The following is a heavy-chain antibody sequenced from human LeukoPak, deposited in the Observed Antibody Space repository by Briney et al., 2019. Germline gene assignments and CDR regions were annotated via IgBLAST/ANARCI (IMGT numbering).Heavy chain of an antibody. D-gene: IGHD3-22*01. V-gene: IGHV3-66*02. J-gene: IGHJ4*02. CDR2: IYSGGST. CDR3: ARGVEYYYDSSGYSLYFDY. Sequence: GGSLRLSCAASGFTVSSNYMSWVRQAPGKGLEWVSVIYSGGSTYYADSVKGRFTISRDNSKNTLYLQMNSLRAEDTAVYCCARGVEYYYDSSGYSLYFDYWSQGTLVTVSS. CDR1: GFTVSSNY.